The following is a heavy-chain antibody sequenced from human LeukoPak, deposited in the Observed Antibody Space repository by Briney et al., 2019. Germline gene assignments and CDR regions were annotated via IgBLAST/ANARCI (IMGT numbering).Heavy chain of an antibody. CDR1: GVSISSGGYY. V-gene: IGHV4-31*03. CDR3: ARDVEGAFDI. CDR2: IYYSGST. Sequence: PSETLSLTCTVSGVSISSGGYYWSWIRQHPGKGLEWIGYIYYSGSTYYNPSLKSRVTISVDTSKNQFSLKLSSVTAADTAVYYCARDVEGAFDIWGQGTMVTVSS. J-gene: IGHJ3*02.